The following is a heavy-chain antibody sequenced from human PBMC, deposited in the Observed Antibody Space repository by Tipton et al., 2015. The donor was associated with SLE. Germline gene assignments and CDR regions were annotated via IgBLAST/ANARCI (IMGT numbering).Heavy chain of an antibody. V-gene: IGHV3-48*01. CDR1: GFTFSSYS. J-gene: IGHJ3*02. Sequence: SLRLSCAASGFTFSSYSMNWVRQAPGKGLEWVSYISSSSSTIYYADSVKGRFTISRDNAKNSLYLQMNSLRAEDTALYYCAKVQAAAGTADALDIWGQGTMVTVSS. CDR3: AKVQAAAGTADALDI. D-gene: IGHD6-13*01. CDR2: ISSSSSTI.